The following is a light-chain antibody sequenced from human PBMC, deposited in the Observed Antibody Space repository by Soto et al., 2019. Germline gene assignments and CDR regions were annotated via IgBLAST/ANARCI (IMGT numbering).Light chain of an antibody. CDR1: QSIGSTY. CDR3: QQYATSPPT. Sequence: EIVLTQSPGTLSLSPGERATLSCRASQSIGSTYLAWYQQNPGQAPRLVSYGASLRATGIPDRFSVSGSGTDFTLTIDRLESEDFAVFYCQQYATSPPTFGQGTKVEIK. V-gene: IGKV3-20*01. CDR2: GAS. J-gene: IGKJ1*01.